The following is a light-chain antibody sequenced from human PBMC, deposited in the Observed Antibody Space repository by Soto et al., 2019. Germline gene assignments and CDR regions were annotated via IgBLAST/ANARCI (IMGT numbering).Light chain of an antibody. CDR1: SRDVGVYNL. CDR2: EGN. CDR3: CSFEASLYV. J-gene: IGLJ1*01. V-gene: IGLV2-23*01. Sequence: QSALTQPASVSGSPGQSISISCTGGSRDVGVYNLVSWYQQHPGKVPKLIIYEGNQRPSGVSNRFSGSKSGNTASLTISGLQAEDEADYYCCSFEASLYVFGTGTKVTV.